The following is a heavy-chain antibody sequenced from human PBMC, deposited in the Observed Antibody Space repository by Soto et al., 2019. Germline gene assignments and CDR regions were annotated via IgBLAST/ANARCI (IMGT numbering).Heavy chain of an antibody. CDR3: ARVDAMVRGVIDY. D-gene: IGHD3-10*01. Sequence: LRLSCAASGFTVSSNYMSWVRQAPGKGLEWVSVIYSGGSTYYGDSVKGRFTISRDNSKNTLYLQMNSLRAEDTAVYYCARVDAMVRGVIDYWGQGTLVTVSS. V-gene: IGHV3-53*01. CDR2: IYSGGST. CDR1: GFTVSSNY. J-gene: IGHJ4*02.